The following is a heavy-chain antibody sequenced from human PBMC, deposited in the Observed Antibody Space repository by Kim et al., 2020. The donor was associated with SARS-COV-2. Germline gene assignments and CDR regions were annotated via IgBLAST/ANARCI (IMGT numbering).Heavy chain of an antibody. V-gene: IGHV3-23*01. Sequence: GGSLRLSCSASGFTFSNYAMSWVRQAPGKGLEWVSVISRTGADTYYADSVEGRFTISRDNSRNTLYLQMHSLRAEDTALFYCAKGASSLLADASDIWGRGTMVTVSS. CDR3: AKGASSLLADASDI. CDR1: GFTFSNYA. D-gene: IGHD6-6*01. J-gene: IGHJ3*02. CDR2: ISRTGADT.